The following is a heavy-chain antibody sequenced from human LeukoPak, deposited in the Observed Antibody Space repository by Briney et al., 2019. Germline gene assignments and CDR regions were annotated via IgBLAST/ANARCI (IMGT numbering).Heavy chain of an antibody. CDR1: GFTFSSYS. D-gene: IGHD2-2*01. Sequence: PGGSLRLSCAASGFTFSSYSMNWVRQAPGKGLEWVSSISSSSSYIYYADSVKGRFTISRDNAKNSLYLQMNSLRAEDTAVYYCARDHGYCSSTSCYVDYFDYWGQGTLVTVSS. J-gene: IGHJ4*02. V-gene: IGHV3-21*01. CDR3: ARDHGYCSSTSCYVDYFDY. CDR2: ISSSSSYI.